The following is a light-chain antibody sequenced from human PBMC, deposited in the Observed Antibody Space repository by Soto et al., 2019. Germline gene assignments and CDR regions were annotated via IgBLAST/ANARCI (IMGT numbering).Light chain of an antibody. Sequence: DIVMTQSPDSLAVSLGERATINCKSSQSVLYSSNNENYLAWYQQKPGQPPKLLIYWASTRESGVPDRFSGSGSGTDFTLTISSMQAEDVAVYYCQQYYSTPRTFGQGKNVEIK. CDR2: WAS. J-gene: IGKJ1*01. CDR1: QSVLYSSNNENY. CDR3: QQYYSTPRT. V-gene: IGKV4-1*01.